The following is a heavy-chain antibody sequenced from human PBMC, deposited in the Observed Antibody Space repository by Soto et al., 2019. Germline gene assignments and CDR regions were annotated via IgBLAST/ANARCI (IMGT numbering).Heavy chain of an antibody. J-gene: IGHJ4*02. D-gene: IGHD6-19*01. CDR3: TRARVEDGWYEGVEY. CDR2: LSFDGGSK. V-gene: IGHV3-30*09. Sequence: QVQLVESGGGVVQPGRSLRLSCAASGFTFRNYAMNWVRQAPGKGLEWVAVLSFDGGSKYYADFAKGRFAISRDNSKSTLYLEINSLTPEDTAVYHCTRARVEDGWYEGVEYWGQGTLVTVSS. CDR1: GFTFRNYA.